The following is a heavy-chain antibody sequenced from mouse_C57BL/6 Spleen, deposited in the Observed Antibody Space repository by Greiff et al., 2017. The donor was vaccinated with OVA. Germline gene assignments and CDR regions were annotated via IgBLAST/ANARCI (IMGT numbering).Heavy chain of an antibody. CDR1: GYTFTSYW. Sequence: QVQLQQPGAELVRPGSSVKLSCKASGYTFTSYWRDWVKQRPGQGLEWIGNIYPSDSETHYNQKFKDKATLTVDKSSSTAYMQLSSLTSEDSAVYYCARGGPGNFDYWGQGTTLTVSS. J-gene: IGHJ2*01. CDR3: ARGGPGNFDY. V-gene: IGHV1-61*01. CDR2: IYPSDSET. D-gene: IGHD1-1*02.